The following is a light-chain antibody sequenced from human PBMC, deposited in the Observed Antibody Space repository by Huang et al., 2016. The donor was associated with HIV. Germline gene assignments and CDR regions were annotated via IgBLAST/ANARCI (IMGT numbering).Light chain of an antibody. V-gene: IGKV2-28*01. CDR3: MQTVQTPRT. J-gene: IGKJ1*01. Sequence: DIVMTQSPLSLPVTPGEPASISCRSSQSLLHSNGHTYLDWFLQKPGQSPQLLIYLGSNRASGVPDRFSGSGSGTDFTLTISRVEAEDVGVYYCMQTVQTPRTFGQGTKVEIK. CDR1: QSLLHSNGHTY. CDR2: LGS.